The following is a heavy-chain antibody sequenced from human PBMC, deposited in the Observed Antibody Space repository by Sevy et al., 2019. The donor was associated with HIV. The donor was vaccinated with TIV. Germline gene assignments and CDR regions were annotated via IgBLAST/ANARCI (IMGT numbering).Heavy chain of an antibody. V-gene: IGHV3-21*01. CDR1: GFTFSSYS. D-gene: IGHD3-16*01. CDR3: ARDSNGSLVPWIDY. Sequence: GGSLRLSCAASGFTFSSYSMNWVRQAPGKGLEWVSSISSSSSYIYYADSVKGRFTISRDNAKNSLYLQMNSLRAEDTAVYYCARDSNGSLVPWIDYWGQGTLVTVSS. CDR2: ISSSSSYI. J-gene: IGHJ4*02.